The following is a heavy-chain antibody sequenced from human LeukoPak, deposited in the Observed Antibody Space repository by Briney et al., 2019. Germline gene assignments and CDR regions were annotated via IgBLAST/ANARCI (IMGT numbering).Heavy chain of an antibody. CDR2: IYSGGST. D-gene: IGHD6-6*01. CDR1: GFTVSSNY. J-gene: IGHJ4*02. CDR3: ARQRGSSSGAFDY. Sequence: GGSLILSSAASGFTVSSNYMSWVRQAPGKGLEWVSVIYSGGSTYYADSVKGRFTISRDNSKNTLYLQMNSLRAEDTAVYYCARQRGSSSGAFDYWGQGTLVTVSS. V-gene: IGHV3-66*02.